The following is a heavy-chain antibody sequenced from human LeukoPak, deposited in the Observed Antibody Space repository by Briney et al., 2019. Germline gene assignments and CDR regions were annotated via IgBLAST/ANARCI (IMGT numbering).Heavy chain of an antibody. CDR3: ARQPDDFSGWNNGQDFFDY. D-gene: IGHD6-19*01. J-gene: IGHJ4*02. V-gene: IGHV4-59*01. CDR2: IYYSGST. CDR1: GGSISSYY. Sequence: SETLSLTCTVSGGSISSYYWSWIRQPPGKGLEWIGYIYYSGSTNYNPSLKSRVTISVDTSKNQFSLKLSSVTAADTAVHYCARQPDDFSGWNNGQDFFDYWGQGTLVTVSS.